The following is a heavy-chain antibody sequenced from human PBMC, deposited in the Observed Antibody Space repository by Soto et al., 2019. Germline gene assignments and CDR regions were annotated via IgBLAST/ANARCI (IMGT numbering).Heavy chain of an antibody. CDR3: ARSMVRGAGDAFDI. Sequence: ASVKVSCKASGYTFTSYAMHWVRQAPGQRLEWMGWINAGNGNTKYSQKFQGRVTVTRDTSASTAYMELSSLRSEDTAVYYCARSMVRGAGDAFDIWGQGTMVTVSS. D-gene: IGHD3-10*01. J-gene: IGHJ3*02. CDR2: INAGNGNT. V-gene: IGHV1-3*01. CDR1: GYTFTSYA.